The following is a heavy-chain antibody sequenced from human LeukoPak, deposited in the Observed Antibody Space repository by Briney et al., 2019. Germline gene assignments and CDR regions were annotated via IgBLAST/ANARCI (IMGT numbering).Heavy chain of an antibody. CDR2: IRYDGTNK. Sequence: GGSLRLSCAASGFTFSSYGMHWVRQAPGKGLEWLAFIRYDGTNKYYGDSVKGRFTISRDNSKNTLYQQMNSLSAEETAIYSCAKTTGDNAFDIWGQGTMVTVSS. CDR3: AKTTGDNAFDI. CDR1: GFTFSSYG. J-gene: IGHJ3*02. V-gene: IGHV3-30*02. D-gene: IGHD7-27*01.